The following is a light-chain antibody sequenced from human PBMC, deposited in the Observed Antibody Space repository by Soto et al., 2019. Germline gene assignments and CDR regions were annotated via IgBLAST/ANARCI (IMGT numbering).Light chain of an antibody. CDR3: QQYQNWPPLT. CDR2: GAP. CDR1: QRINLN. J-gene: IGKJ4*01. Sequence: EVRMTQSPATLSVSPGESVTLSGRASQRINLNFAWYQQKPGQAPRVLTYGAPSRASGIPDRFSGSGSGTDFTLTISSLEHDAFAFYYGQQYQNWPPLTFGGGTRVEIK. V-gene: IGKV3D-15*01.